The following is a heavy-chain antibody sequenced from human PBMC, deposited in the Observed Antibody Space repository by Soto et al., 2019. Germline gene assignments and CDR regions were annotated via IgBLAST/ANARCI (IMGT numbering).Heavy chain of an antibody. D-gene: IGHD2-8*01. CDR1: GYTFTSYN. J-gene: IGHJ4*02. CDR3: ARGPHPYFNDY. Sequence: QVQLVQSGAEVKKPGASVKVSCKASGYTFTSYNINWVRQATGQGLEWMGWMNPNNGNTGYAQNFQGRVTMTRDTSISTAYMDLSSLRSEDTAVYYCARGPHPYFNDYWGQGTLVSVSS. CDR2: MNPNNGNT. V-gene: IGHV1-8*01.